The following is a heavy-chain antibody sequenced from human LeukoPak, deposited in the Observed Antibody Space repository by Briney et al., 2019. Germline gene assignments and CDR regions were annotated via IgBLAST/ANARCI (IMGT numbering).Heavy chain of an antibody. CDR2: ISYGGSNT. V-gene: IGHV3-30*04. CDR3: ARSGGYDILTGYPLCYFDY. J-gene: IGHJ4*02. D-gene: IGHD3-9*01. CDR1: GFTFSSSA. Sequence: GGSLRLSCAASGFTFSSSALRWVRQAPGKGLEWVAVISYGGSNTYYADSVKGRFTISRDNSKNTLYLQMNSLRAEDTAVYYCARSGGYDILTGYPLCYFDYWGQGTLVTVSS.